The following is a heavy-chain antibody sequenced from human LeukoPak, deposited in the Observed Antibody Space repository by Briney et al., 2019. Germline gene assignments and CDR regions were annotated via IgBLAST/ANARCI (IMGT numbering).Heavy chain of an antibody. CDR1: GFTFSSYS. Sequence: GGSLRLSCAASGFTFSSYSMNWVRQAPGKGLEWVSSISSSSSYIYYADSVKGRFTISRDNAKNSLYLQMNSLRAEDTAVYYCARDLRDGYNSGAFDIWGQGTMVTVSS. V-gene: IGHV3-21*01. CDR2: ISSSSSYI. D-gene: IGHD5-24*01. CDR3: ARDLRDGYNSGAFDI. J-gene: IGHJ3*02.